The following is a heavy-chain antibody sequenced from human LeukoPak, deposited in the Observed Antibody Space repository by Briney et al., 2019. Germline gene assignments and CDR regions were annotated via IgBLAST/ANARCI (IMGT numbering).Heavy chain of an antibody. CDR1: GYTFTNYD. Sequence: ASVKVSCKASGYTFTNYDINWVRQATGQGLEWMGYMKPNSGNTGHAQKFQGRVTMTRDTSISTAYMELSSLTSEDTAVYYCATELRWKDHWGQGTLVTVSS. J-gene: IGHJ4*02. D-gene: IGHD4-23*01. CDR2: MKPNSGNT. CDR3: ATELRWKDH. V-gene: IGHV1-8*01.